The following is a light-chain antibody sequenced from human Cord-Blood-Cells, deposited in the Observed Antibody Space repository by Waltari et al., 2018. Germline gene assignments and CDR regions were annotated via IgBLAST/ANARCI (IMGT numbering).Light chain of an antibody. CDR2: WAS. CDR3: QQYYSTWT. J-gene: IGKJ1*01. Sequence: DIVMTQSPDSLAVSLGERATINCKSSQSVLYSSNNKNYLAWYQQKPGQPPKLLIYWASTLESGVPDRFSGSGSGTDFTLTISSLQAKDVAVYYCQQYYSTWTFGQGTKVEIK. V-gene: IGKV4-1*01. CDR1: QSVLYSSNNKNY.